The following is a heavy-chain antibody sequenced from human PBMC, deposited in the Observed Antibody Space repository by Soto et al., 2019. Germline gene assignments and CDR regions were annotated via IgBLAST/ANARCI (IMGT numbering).Heavy chain of an antibody. CDR2: IYYGEST. V-gene: IGHV4-30-4*01. Sequence: QVLVQESGPGLVKPSQTLTLSCTVSGGSVDSGNHYWNWIRQPPGKGLEWIGYIYYGESTYYNPSLKSRATISVDTTQSRFSLRLTAVTAADTAVYYCARDMGSAMTTSMFEHWGQGTVVSAPS. D-gene: IGHD4-17*01. CDR3: ARDMGSAMTTSMFEH. CDR1: GGSVDSGNHY. J-gene: IGHJ1*01.